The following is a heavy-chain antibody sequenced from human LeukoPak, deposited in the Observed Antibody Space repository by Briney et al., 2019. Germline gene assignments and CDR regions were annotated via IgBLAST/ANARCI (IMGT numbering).Heavy chain of an antibody. J-gene: IGHJ4*02. CDR1: GGSISSYY. D-gene: IGHD3-3*01. CDR3: ARDVFGVVYIGSYYFDY. Sequence: SETLSLTCTVSGGSISSYYWSWIRQPAGKGLEWIGRIYTSGSTNYNPSLKSRVTMSVDTSKNQFSLKLSSVTAADTAVYYCARDVFGVVYIGSYYFDYWGQGTLVTVSS. V-gene: IGHV4-4*07. CDR2: IYTSGST.